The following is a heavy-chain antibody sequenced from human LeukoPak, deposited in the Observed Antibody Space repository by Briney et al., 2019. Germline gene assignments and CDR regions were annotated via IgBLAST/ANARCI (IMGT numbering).Heavy chain of an antibody. CDR1: GGTFSSYA. CDR2: FDPEDGET. V-gene: IGHV1-24*01. J-gene: IGHJ3*02. Sequence: ASVKVSCKASGGTFSSYAISWVRQAPGKGLEWMGGFDPEDGETIYAQKFQGRVTMTEDTSTDTAYMELSSLRSEDTAVYYCATSASGVKRPSDYAFDIWGQGTMVTVSS. CDR3: ATSASGVKRPSDYAFDI. D-gene: IGHD2-21*01.